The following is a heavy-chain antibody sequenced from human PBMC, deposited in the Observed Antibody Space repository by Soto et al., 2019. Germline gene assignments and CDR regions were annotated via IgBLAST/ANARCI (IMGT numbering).Heavy chain of an antibody. CDR1: GFTFSSCW. CDR3: ARVGYGSGSYY. J-gene: IGHJ4*02. Sequence: EVQLVESGGGLVQPGGSLRLSCAASGFTFSSCWMHWVRQAPGKGLVWVSRINSDGSTTSYIDSVKGRFTISRDNAKNTLYLQMNSLRAEDTAVYYCARVGYGSGSYYWGQGTLVTVSS. V-gene: IGHV3-74*01. D-gene: IGHD3-10*01. CDR2: INSDGSTT.